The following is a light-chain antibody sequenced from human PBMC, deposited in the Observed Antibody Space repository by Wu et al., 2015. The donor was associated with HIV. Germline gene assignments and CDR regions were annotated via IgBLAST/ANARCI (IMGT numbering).Light chain of an antibody. Sequence: EIVLTQSPGTLLLSSGERATLSCRASQNITKYLAWYQQRLGQPPRLLIYDVFNRAAGIPVRFSGSGSATDFTLTISRLEPEDSAVYYCQQYVSSPLFGQGTKVEI. CDR1: QNITKY. V-gene: IGKV3-20*01. CDR2: DVF. CDR3: QQYVSSPL. J-gene: IGKJ1*01.